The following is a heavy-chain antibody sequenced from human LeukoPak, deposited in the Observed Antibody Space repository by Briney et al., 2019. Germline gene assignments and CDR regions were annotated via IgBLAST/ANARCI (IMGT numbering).Heavy chain of an antibody. J-gene: IGHJ1*01. CDR3: ARDNSSSWAAEYFQH. D-gene: IGHD6-13*01. Sequence: PSQTLSLTCTVSGGSISSGGYYWSWIRQHPGKGLEWIGYIYYSGSTYYNPSLKSRVTISVDTSKNQFSLKLSSVTAADTAVYYCARDNSSSWAAEYFQHWGQGTLVTVSS. CDR2: IYYSGST. CDR1: GGSISSGGYY. V-gene: IGHV4-31*03.